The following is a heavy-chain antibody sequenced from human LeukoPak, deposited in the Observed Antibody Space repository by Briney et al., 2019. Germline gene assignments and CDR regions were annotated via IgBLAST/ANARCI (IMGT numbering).Heavy chain of an antibody. CDR1: GFTFSSYA. CDR2: VSPGGVSP. CDR3: AKRIDIAVVPEAATHQAFDV. Sequence: GGSLRLSCVVSGFTFSSYAMSWVRQAPGKGLEWVSSVSPGGVSPNHADSVKGRFTVSRDDSLNTLYLQMNSLRVDDTAVYYCAKRIDIAVVPEAATHQAFDVWGQGTMVTVSS. J-gene: IGHJ3*01. V-gene: IGHV3-23*01. D-gene: IGHD2-2*01.